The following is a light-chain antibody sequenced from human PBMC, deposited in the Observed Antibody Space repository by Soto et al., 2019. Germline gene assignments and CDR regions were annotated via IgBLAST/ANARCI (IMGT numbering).Light chain of an antibody. CDR3: QQYNSWPLT. J-gene: IGKJ4*01. CDR1: QSINSN. CDR2: DPS. V-gene: IGKV3-15*01. Sequence: EIVLTRSPATLSVSPGVTATLSCSARQSINSNLAWYQQKPGQAPRLLLFDPSNRADGTPARFSGGGSGTDFTLTITSRQSEDVAVYYCQQYNSWPLTFGGGTKVEIK.